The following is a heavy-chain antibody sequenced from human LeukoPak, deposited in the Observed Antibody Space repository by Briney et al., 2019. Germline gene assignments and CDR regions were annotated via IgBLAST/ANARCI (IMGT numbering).Heavy chain of an antibody. Sequence: SETLSLTCAVYGGSFSGYYWSWIRQPPGKGLEWIGYIYYSGSTNYNPSLKSRVTISVDTSKNQFSLKLSSVTAADTAVYYCARAGLDYYYGMDVWGQGTTVTVSS. CDR2: IYYSGST. CDR3: ARAGLDYYYGMDV. J-gene: IGHJ6*02. CDR1: GGSFSGYY. V-gene: IGHV4-59*01.